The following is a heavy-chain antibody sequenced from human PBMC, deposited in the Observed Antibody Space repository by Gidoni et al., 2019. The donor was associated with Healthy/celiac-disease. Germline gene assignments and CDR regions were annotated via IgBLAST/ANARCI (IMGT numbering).Heavy chain of an antibody. CDR1: GFTFSSYA. Sequence: EVQLLESGGGLVQPGGSLRLSCAASGFTFSSYAMSWVRQAPGKGLDWVSAISGSGGSTYYADSVKGRFTISRDNSKNTLYLQMNSLRAEDTAVYYCAKVEGYDILTNQDYWGQGTLVTVSS. V-gene: IGHV3-23*01. D-gene: IGHD3-9*01. J-gene: IGHJ4*02. CDR3: AKVEGYDILTNQDY. CDR2: ISGSGGST.